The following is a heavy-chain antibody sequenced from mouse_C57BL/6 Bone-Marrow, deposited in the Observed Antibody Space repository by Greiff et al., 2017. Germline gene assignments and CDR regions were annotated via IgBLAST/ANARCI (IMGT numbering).Heavy chain of an antibody. D-gene: IGHD2-2*01. CDR1: GFTFSDYG. CDR3: ATYGYDGAY. CDR2: ISSGSSTI. V-gene: IGHV5-17*01. J-gene: IGHJ3*01. Sequence: EVMLVASGGGLVKPGGSLKLSCAASGFTFSDYGMHWVRQAPEKGLEWVAYISSGSSTIYYADTVKGRFTISRDNAKNTLFLQMTSLRSEDTAMYYCATYGYDGAYWGQGTLVTVSA.